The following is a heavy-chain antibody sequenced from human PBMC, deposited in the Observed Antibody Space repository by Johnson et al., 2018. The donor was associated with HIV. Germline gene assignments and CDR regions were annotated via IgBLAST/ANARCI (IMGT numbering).Heavy chain of an antibody. CDR3: ARARTYYYGSGSYYVLDI. CDR1: QFTFSRYY. Sequence: VQLVESGGGLAKPAWSPRLSCAASQFTFSRYYMNCVRQAPGKGLEWVSVIYSSAATNYADSVKGRFTISRDNSKNTLYLQMSSMRVEDTAVYYCARARTYYYGSGSYYVLDIWGQGTMVTVSS. J-gene: IGHJ3*02. D-gene: IGHD3-10*01. CDR2: IYSSAAT. V-gene: IGHV3-66*02.